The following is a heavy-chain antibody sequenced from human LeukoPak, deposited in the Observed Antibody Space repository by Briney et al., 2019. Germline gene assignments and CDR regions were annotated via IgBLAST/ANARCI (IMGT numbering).Heavy chain of an antibody. CDR1: GYTFTSYA. V-gene: IGHV1-3*01. CDR2: INAGTGNT. CDR3: ARARLTLTMVRGVIITSSRSWFDP. Sequence: ASVKVSRKASGYTFTSYAMHWVRQAPGQRLEWMGWINAGTGNTKYSQKFQDRVTITRDTSASTAYMELSSLRSEDTAVYYCARARLTLTMVRGVIITSSRSWFDPWGQGTLVTVSS. D-gene: IGHD3-10*01. J-gene: IGHJ5*02.